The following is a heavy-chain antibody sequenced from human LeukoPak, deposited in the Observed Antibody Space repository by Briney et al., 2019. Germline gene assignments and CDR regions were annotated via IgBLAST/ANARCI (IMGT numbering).Heavy chain of an antibody. CDR3: ASGSGAWYKKFDY. CDR1: GGTFNRYS. Sequence: EASVKVSCKASGGTFNRYSFDWVRQAPGQGLEWMGGIIPIFGTTNYAQKFQGRVTITADDSTSTAYMELSSLRSEDTAVYYCASGSGAWYKKFDYWGQGTLVTVSS. V-gene: IGHV1-69*13. J-gene: IGHJ4*02. D-gene: IGHD1-14*01. CDR2: IIPIFGTT.